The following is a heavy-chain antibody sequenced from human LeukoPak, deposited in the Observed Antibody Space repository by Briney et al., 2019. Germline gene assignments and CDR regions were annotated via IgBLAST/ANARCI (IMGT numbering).Heavy chain of an antibody. CDR1: GGSISSNNYY. J-gene: IGHJ4*02. CDR2: IFYSGTT. V-gene: IGHV4-39*01. Sequence: SETLSLTCTVSGGSISSNNYYWAWIRQPPGKGLEWIGSIFYSGTTYYNPSLKSRITISVDTSKDQFSLNLSSVTAADTAVYYCASQMNRGYDRFDYWGQGSLVTVSA. D-gene: IGHD5-12*01. CDR3: ASQMNRGYDRFDY.